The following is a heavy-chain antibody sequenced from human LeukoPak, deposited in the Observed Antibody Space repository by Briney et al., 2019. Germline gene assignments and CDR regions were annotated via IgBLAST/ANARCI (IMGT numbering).Heavy chain of an antibody. D-gene: IGHD6-19*01. Sequence: GESLKISCKGSGYNFNNQWIGWARQMPGKGLECMGIIYPGDSDTRYSPSFQGQVTMSADKSISTAYLQWSSLKASDTAIYFCARLYTTGWYNFDYWGQGTLVTVSS. V-gene: IGHV5-51*01. J-gene: IGHJ4*02. CDR2: IYPGDSDT. CDR3: ARLYTTGWYNFDY. CDR1: GYNFNNQW.